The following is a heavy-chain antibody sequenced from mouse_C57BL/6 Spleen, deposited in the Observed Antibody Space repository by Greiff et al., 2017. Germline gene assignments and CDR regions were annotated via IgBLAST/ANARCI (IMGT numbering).Heavy chain of an antibody. J-gene: IGHJ3*01. CDR3: ARRGYDYDGWFAY. D-gene: IGHD2-4*01. Sequence: EVKLVASGGDLVKPGGSLKLSCAASGFTFSSYGMSWVRQTPDKRLEWVATISSGGSYTYYPDSVKGRFTISRDNAKNTLYLQMSSLQSEDTAMYYCARRGYDYDGWFAYWGQGTLVTVSA. V-gene: IGHV5-6*02. CDR1: GFTFSSYG. CDR2: ISSGGSYT.